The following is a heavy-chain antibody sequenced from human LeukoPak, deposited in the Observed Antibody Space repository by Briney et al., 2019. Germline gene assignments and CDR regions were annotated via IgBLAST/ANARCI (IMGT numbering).Heavy chain of an antibody. V-gene: IGHV3-21*01. CDR2: ISSSSSYI. D-gene: IGHD1-26*01. CDR1: GFTFSSYS. J-gene: IGHJ4*02. CDR3: ARVVGNLGAPIDY. Sequence: GGSLRLSCAASGFTFSSYSMNWVRQAPGKGLEWVSSISSSSSYIYYADSVKGRFTISRDNAKNSLHLQMNSLRAEDTAVYYCARVVGNLGAPIDYWGQGTLVTVSS.